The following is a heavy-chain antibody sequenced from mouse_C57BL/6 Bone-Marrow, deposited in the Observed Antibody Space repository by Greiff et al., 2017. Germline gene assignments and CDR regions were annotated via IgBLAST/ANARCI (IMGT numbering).Heavy chain of an antibody. D-gene: IGHD2-5*01. CDR1: GYTFPSYW. Sequence: QVQLQQPGAELVRPGSSVKLSCKASGYTFPSYWMHWVKQRPIQGLEWIGNIDPSDSETHYNQKFKDKATLTVDKSSSTAYMQLSSLTSEDSAVYYCARRGTYYSNYSWFAYWGQGTLVTVSA. CDR2: IDPSDSET. J-gene: IGHJ3*01. CDR3: ARRGTYYSNYSWFAY. V-gene: IGHV1-52*01.